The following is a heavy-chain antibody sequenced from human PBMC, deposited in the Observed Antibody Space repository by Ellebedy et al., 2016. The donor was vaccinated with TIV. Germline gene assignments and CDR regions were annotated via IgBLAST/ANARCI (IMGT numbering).Heavy chain of an antibody. Sequence: GESLKISCAASGFSFRSYWMGWVRQAPGKGLEWVANIYQDGGVQYYVDSVKGRFTISRDNADNSLFLQMNRLRAEDTAVYFCARRGSYGDYAVQINSWFDSWGQGTPVTVSP. CDR1: GFSFRSYW. D-gene: IGHD4-17*01. CDR2: IYQDGGVQ. V-gene: IGHV3-7*01. CDR3: ARRGSYGDYAVQINSWFDS. J-gene: IGHJ5*01.